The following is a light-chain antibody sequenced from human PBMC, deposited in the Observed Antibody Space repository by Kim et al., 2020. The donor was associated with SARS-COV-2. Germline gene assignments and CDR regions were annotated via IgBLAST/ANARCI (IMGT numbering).Light chain of an antibody. CDR2: GVS. J-gene: IGKJ1*01. V-gene: IGKV3-20*01. CDR1: QSVSTNS. Sequence: PGERATLAFSASQSVSTNSLAWYHLKPGQPPRLLIYGVSSRATGVPDRISGSGSGTDFTLTISRLEPEDFAVYYCQQYDRSLLWTFCQGTKVDIK. CDR3: QQYDRSLLWT.